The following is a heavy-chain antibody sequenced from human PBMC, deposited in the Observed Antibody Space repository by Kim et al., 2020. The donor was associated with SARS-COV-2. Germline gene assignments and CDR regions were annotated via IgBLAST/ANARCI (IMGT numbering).Heavy chain of an antibody. V-gene: IGHV3-33*01. CDR3: ARGRSDYYGSGSYSTPFDY. J-gene: IGHJ4*02. D-gene: IGHD3-10*01. CDR2: IWYDGSNK. Sequence: GGFLRLSCAASGFTFSSYGMHWVRQAPGKGLEWVAVIWYDGSNKYYADSVKGRFTISRDNSKNTLYLQMNSLRAEDTAVYYCARGRSDYYGSGSYSTPFDYWGQGTLLTVSS. CDR1: GFTFSSYG.